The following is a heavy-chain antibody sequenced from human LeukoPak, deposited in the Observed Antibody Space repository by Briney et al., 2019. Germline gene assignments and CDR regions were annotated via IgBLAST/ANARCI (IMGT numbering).Heavy chain of an antibody. CDR3: AGLGATTVRRGGLLPDY. CDR1: GGSISSYY. CDR2: IYYSGST. D-gene: IGHD1-26*01. V-gene: IGHV4-59*08. Sequence: NPSETLSLTCTVSGGSISSYYWSWIRQPPGKGLEWIGYIYYSGSTNYNPSLKSRVTISVDTSKNQFSLKLSSVTAADTAVYYCAGLGATTVRRGGLLPDYWGQGTLVTVSS. J-gene: IGHJ4*02.